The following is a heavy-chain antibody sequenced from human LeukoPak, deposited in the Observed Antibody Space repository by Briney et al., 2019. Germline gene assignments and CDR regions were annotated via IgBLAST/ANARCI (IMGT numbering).Heavy chain of an antibody. D-gene: IGHD6-6*01. J-gene: IGHJ4*02. CDR3: AREGKTYRSSDY. V-gene: IGHV3-7*03. CDR1: GFTFSSYW. Sequence: QPGGSLRLSCAASGFTFSSYWMSWVRQAPGKWLEWVANIKQDGSEKYYVHSVKGRFTISRDNAKNSLYLQMNSQRAEDTAVYYCAREGKTYRSSDYWGQGTLVTVSS. CDR2: IKQDGSEK.